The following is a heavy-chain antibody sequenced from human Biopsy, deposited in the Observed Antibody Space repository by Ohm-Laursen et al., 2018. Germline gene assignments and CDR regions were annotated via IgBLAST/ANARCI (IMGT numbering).Heavy chain of an antibody. D-gene: IGHD4-17*01. CDR3: ARGRSDYPPTF. V-gene: IGHV4-31*02. CDR1: GASIGSNDYY. J-gene: IGHJ4*02. CDR2: ISYSGST. Sequence: TLSLTCTVSGASIGSNDYYWTWIRQRPGKGLEWAGHISYSGSTYYNPSLKSRVTISVDTSNNQFSLNLNSVTAADRAMYFCARGRSDYPPTFWGRGTLVTVSS.